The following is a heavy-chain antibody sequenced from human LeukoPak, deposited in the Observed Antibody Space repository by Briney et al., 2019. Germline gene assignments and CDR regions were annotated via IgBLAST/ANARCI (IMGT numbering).Heavy chain of an antibody. V-gene: IGHV4-59*01. J-gene: IGHJ4*02. Sequence: PSETLSLTCTVSGGSISSYYWSWLRQPPGKGLEWIGYIYYSGSTNYNPSLKSRVTISVDTSKNQFSLKLSSVTAADTAVYYCAREGEVSFDYWGQGTLVTVSS. CDR3: AREGEVSFDY. D-gene: IGHD2-21*01. CDR1: GGSISSYY. CDR2: IYYSGST.